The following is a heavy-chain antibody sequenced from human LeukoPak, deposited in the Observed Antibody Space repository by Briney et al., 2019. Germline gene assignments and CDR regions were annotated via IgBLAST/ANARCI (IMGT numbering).Heavy chain of an antibody. CDR1: GFTVSSSY. D-gene: IGHD6-13*01. J-gene: IGHJ4*02. Sequence: AGGSLRLSCVASGFTVSSSYMSWVRQAPGKGLEWVSVIYSSGSTYYADSVKGRFTISRDNSKNMLYLQMNSLRAEDTAVYYCARAVGSSWYKGAFDYWGQGTLVTVSS. V-gene: IGHV3-66*01. CDR3: ARAVGSSWYKGAFDY. CDR2: IYSSGST.